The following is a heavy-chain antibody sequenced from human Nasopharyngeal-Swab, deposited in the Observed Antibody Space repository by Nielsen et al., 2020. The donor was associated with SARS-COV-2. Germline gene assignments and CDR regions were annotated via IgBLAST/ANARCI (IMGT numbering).Heavy chain of an antibody. J-gene: IGHJ4*02. D-gene: IGHD6-19*01. CDR1: AGSISSYY. CDR3: ARRADSGWYGY. CDR2: IYYSGST. Sequence: SQTLSLTCTLSAGSISSYYWSWIRQPPGKGLEWIGYIYYSGSTNYNPSLKSRVTISVDTPKNQSSLKLRSVTAADTAVYYCARRADSGWYGYWGQGTLVTVSS. V-gene: IGHV4-59*01.